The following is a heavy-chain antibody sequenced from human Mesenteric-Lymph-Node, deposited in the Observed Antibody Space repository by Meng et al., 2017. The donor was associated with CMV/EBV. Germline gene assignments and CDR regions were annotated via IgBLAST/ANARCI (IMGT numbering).Heavy chain of an antibody. V-gene: IGHV1-2*02. D-gene: IGHD3-10*01. Sequence: ASVKVSCKASGYTFTSYYMHWVRQAPGQGLEWMGWMNPNSGATNYAQKFQGRVTMTRDTSISTAYMELSRLTSDDTAVYYCARVGDGSGSYYTDHGLDVWGQGTTVTVSS. J-gene: IGHJ6*02. CDR2: MNPNSGAT. CDR1: GYTFTSYY. CDR3: ARVGDGSGSYYTDHGLDV.